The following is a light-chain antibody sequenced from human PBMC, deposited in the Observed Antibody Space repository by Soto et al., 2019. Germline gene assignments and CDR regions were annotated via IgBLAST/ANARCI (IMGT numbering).Light chain of an antibody. CDR2: EVS. V-gene: IGLV2-14*01. Sequence: QSPLTQPASVSGSPGQSITISCTGTSRDVADYDFVSWYQQHPGKAPKLIIYEVSKRPSGVSIRFSGSKSGNTASLTISGLQAEDEANYYCSSYTTTSPLFGGGTKLTVL. CDR3: SSYTTTSPL. CDR1: SRDVADYDF. J-gene: IGLJ2*01.